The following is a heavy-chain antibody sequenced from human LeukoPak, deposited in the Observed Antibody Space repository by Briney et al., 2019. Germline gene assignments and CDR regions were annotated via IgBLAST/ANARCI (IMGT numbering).Heavy chain of an antibody. CDR2: VHYNGST. Sequence: LETLSLTCTVSGGSVRSSSYYWGCIRQPPGKGLEWIGSVHYNGSTCYNASLGGRVIMSIDTSKNQFSLKLTSVTAADTAMYYCARDRGVPRPYYFDQWGQGTLDTVSS. J-gene: IGHJ4*02. V-gene: IGHV4-39*07. CDR1: GGSVRSSSYY. D-gene: IGHD3-10*01. CDR3: ARDRGVPRPYYFDQ.